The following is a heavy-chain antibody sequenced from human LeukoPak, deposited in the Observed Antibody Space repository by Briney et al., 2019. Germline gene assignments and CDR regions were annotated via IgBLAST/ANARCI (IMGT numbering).Heavy chain of an antibody. CDR2: ISGSGGDT. Sequence: GGSLSLSCAASGFTFSSYALSWVRQAPGQGLEWVSAISGSGGDTYYADSVKGRFTISRDNSKNTLCLQMNSLRAEDTAVYYCAKLVGVTPFDYWGQGTLVTVSS. V-gene: IGHV3-23*01. J-gene: IGHJ4*02. CDR1: GFTFSSYA. CDR3: AKLVGVTPFDY. D-gene: IGHD1-26*01.